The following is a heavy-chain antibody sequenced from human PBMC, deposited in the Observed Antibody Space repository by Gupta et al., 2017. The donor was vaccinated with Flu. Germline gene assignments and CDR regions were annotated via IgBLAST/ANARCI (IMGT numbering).Heavy chain of an antibody. CDR1: GGTFSSYA. CDR2: IIPIFGTA. CDR3: ASSSXGYSGYSYGTFDY. V-gene: IGHV1-69*01. Sequence: QVQLVQSGAEVKKPGSSVKVSCKASGGTFSSYAISWVRQAPGQGLEWMGGIIPIFGTANYAQKFQGRVTITADESTSTAYMELSSLRSEDTAXYXCASSSXGYSGYSYGTFDYWGQGTLVTVSS. D-gene: IGHD5-18*01. J-gene: IGHJ4*02.